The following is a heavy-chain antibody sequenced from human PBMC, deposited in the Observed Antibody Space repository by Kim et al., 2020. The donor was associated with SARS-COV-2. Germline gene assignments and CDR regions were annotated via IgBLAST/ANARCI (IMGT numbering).Heavy chain of an antibody. J-gene: IGHJ4*02. CDR3: ARAVMNYDILTGYYTEGTFDY. Sequence: GGSLRLSCAASGFTFSSYSMNWVHQAPGKGLEWVSSISSSSSYIYYADSVKGRFTISRDNAKNSLYLQMNSLRAEDTAVYYCARAVMNYDILTGYYTEGTFDYWGQGTLVTVSS. D-gene: IGHD3-9*01. V-gene: IGHV3-21*01. CDR1: GFTFSSYS. CDR2: ISSSSSYI.